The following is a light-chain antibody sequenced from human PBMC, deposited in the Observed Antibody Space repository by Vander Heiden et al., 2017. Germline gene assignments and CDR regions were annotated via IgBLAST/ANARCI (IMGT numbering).Light chain of an antibody. CDR2: QDS. Sequence: YELTQPPSVSVSPGQTASITCSGDKLGDKYACWYQQKPGQSPVLVIYQDSKRPSGIPERFSGSNSGNTATLTISGTQAMDEADYYCQAWDSSTAVFGGGTK. CDR3: QAWDSSTAV. J-gene: IGLJ2*01. V-gene: IGLV3-1*01. CDR1: KLGDKY.